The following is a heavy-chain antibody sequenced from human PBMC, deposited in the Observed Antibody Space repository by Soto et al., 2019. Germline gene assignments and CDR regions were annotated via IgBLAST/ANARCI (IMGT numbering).Heavy chain of an antibody. CDR3: AYSPSTMIHDAFDS. V-gene: IGHV1-18*01. Sequence: GAPVKASCAASGSTYTSCGLSWLQQATGQGLEWMGWISAYNGNTNYAQKLQGRVTLTTDTSTSTAYRALRSLSSDGPAVCYCAYSPSTMIHDAFDSWGQGTMVTV. J-gene: IGHJ3*02. CDR2: ISAYNGNT. D-gene: IGHD3-22*01. CDR1: GSTYTSCG.